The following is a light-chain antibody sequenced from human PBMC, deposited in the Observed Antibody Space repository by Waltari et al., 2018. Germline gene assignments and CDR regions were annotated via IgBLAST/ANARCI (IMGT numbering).Light chain of an antibody. CDR1: SSNIGNNY. V-gene: IGLV1-51*01. Sequence: QSVLTQPPSVSAAPGQKVTVSCSGRSSNIGNNYVSWYQQLPGTAPKVLIYDNDKRPSGIPDRVSGPESGTSAALGITGLQTGDEADYYCGAWDSSLSAYVFGTGTKVTVL. CDR3: GAWDSSLSAYV. CDR2: DND. J-gene: IGLJ1*01.